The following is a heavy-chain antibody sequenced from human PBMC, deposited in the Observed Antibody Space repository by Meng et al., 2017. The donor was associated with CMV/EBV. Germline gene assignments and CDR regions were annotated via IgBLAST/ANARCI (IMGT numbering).Heavy chain of an antibody. J-gene: IGHJ5*02. CDR3: ARDVSSSVLVSWFDP. CDR2: INPNSGGT. Sequence: ASVKVSCKASGYTLTGYSMHWVRQAPGQGLEWMGWINPNSGGTNYAQKFQGRVTMTRDTSISTAYMELSRLRSDDTAVYYCARDVSSSVLVSWFDPWGQGTLVTVSS. D-gene: IGHD6-6*01. V-gene: IGHV1-2*02. CDR1: GYTLTGYS.